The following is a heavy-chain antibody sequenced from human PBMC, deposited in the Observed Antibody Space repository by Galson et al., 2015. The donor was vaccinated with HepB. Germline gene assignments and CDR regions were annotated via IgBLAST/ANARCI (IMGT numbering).Heavy chain of an antibody. CDR1: GFTFSSYG. CDR2: INNDGTST. D-gene: IGHD5-18*01. CDR3: ARDDRNVDTAMVTSDH. V-gene: IGHV3-74*01. Sequence: SLRLSCAASGFTFSSYGMHWVRQAPGKGLVWVSYINNDGTSTIYADSVKGRFTISRDNAKNTLYLQMNSLRAEDTAVYYCARDDRNVDTAMVTSDHWGQGTLVTVSA. J-gene: IGHJ4*02.